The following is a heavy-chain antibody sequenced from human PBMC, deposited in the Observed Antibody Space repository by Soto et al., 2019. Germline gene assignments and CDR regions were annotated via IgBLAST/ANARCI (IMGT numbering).Heavy chain of an antibody. J-gene: IGHJ4*02. V-gene: IGHV4-59*08. CDR3: ARHAIYKDYYFDY. D-gene: IGHD1-20*01. Sequence: SETLSLTCTVSGGSISSYYWSWIRQPPGKGLEWIGYIYYSGSTNYNPSLKSRVTISVDTSKNQFSLKLTSVTAADTAVYYCARHAIYKDYYFDYWGQGTLVTVSS. CDR1: GGSISSYY. CDR2: IYYSGST.